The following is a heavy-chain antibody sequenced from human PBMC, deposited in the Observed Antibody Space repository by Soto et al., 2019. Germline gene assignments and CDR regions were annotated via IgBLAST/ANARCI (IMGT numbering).Heavy chain of an antibody. Sequence: PSETLSLTCAVYGGSFSGYYWSWIRQPPGKGLEWIGEINHSGSTNYNPSLKSRVTISVDTSKNQFSLKLSSVTAADTAVYHCARGREKVRGVIISRYYYYGMDVWGQGTTVTVSS. CDR1: GGSFSGYY. D-gene: IGHD3-10*01. CDR2: INHSGST. V-gene: IGHV4-34*01. J-gene: IGHJ6*02. CDR3: ARGREKVRGVIISRYYYYGMDV.